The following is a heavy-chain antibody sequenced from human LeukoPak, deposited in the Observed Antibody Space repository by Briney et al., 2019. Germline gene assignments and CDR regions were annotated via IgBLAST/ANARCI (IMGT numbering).Heavy chain of an antibody. J-gene: IGHJ3*02. Sequence: EASVKVSCKASGYTFTSYGISWVRQAPGQGLEWMGWISAYNVNTNYAQKPQGRVTMTTDTSTSTAYMELRSLRSDDTAVYYCARGDGRNWGYRDHAFDIWGQGTMVTVSS. CDR1: GYTFTSYG. V-gene: IGHV1-18*01. D-gene: IGHD7-27*01. CDR2: ISAYNVNT. CDR3: ARGDGRNWGYRDHAFDI.